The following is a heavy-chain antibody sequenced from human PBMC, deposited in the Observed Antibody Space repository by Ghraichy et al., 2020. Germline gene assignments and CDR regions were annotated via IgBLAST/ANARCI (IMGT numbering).Heavy chain of an antibody. CDR3: ATLGYCSGGSCYTNNY. V-gene: IGHV4-59*08. D-gene: IGHD2-15*01. J-gene: IGHJ4*02. CDR2: IYYSGST. CDR1: GGSISSYY. Sequence: SETLSLTCTVSGGSISSYYWSWIRQPPGKGLEWIGYIYYSGSTNYNPSLKSRVTISVDTSKNQFSLKLSSVTAADTAVYYCATLGYCSGGSCYTNNYWGQGTLVTVSS.